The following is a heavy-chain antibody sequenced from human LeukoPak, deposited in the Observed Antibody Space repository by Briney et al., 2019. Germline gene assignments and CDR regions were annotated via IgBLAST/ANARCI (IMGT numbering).Heavy chain of an antibody. V-gene: IGHV4-34*01. CDR1: GGSFSGYY. CDR2: INHSGST. CDR3: ARRDYYGSGSYSN. Sequence: SETLSLTCAVYGGSFSGYYWSWIRQPPGKGPEWIGEINHSGSTNYNPSLKSRVTISVDTSKNQFSLRLSSVTAADTAVYYCARRDYYGSGSYSNWGQGTLVTVSS. J-gene: IGHJ4*02. D-gene: IGHD3-10*01.